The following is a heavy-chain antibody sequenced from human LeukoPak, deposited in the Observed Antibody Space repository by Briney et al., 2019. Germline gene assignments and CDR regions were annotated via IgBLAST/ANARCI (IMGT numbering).Heavy chain of an antibody. CDR3: ARDSATVVIRSNWFDP. CDR1: GFTFSTYT. Sequence: GGSLRLSCAASGFTFSTYTMNWVRQAPGKGLEWVSSITSGSGYIYYADSVKGRFTVSRDNAKNSLYLQMNSLRAEDTAVYYCARDSATVVIRSNWFDPWGQGTQVTVSS. J-gene: IGHJ5*02. V-gene: IGHV3-21*01. CDR2: ITSGSGYI. D-gene: IGHD4-23*01.